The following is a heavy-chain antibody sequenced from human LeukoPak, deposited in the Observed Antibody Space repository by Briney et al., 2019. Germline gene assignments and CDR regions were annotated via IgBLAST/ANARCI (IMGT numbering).Heavy chain of an antibody. V-gene: IGHV4-31*03. CDR3: ARVGRDSSTGYYGMDV. J-gene: IGHJ6*02. D-gene: IGHD2-2*01. Sequence: PSQTLSLTCTVSGGSISSGGYYWSWIRQQPGKGLEWIGYIYYSGSTYYNPSLKSRVTVSVDTSKNQFSLKLSSVTAADTAVYYCARVGRDSSTGYYGMDVWGQGTTVTVSS. CDR2: IYYSGST. CDR1: GGSISSGGYY.